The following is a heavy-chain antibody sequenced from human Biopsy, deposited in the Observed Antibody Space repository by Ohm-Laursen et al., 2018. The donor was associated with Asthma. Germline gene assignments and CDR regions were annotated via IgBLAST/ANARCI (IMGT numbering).Heavy chain of an antibody. J-gene: IGHJ4*02. V-gene: IGHV3-53*01. Sequence: SLRLSCAASGFTASRDHMFWVRQAPGKGLEWVSVIYSGGTSHTADSVRGRLTISRDFSKNTLHLQMHSLRVEDTAVYYCARGDSSGWSHYYFDYWGQGTLVTVSS. D-gene: IGHD6-19*01. CDR2: IYSGGTS. CDR3: ARGDSSGWSHYYFDY. CDR1: GFTASRDH.